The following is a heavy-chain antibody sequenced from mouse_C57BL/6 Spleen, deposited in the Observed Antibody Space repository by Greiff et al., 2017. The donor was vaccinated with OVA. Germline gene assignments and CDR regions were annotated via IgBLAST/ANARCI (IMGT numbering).Heavy chain of an antibody. CDR3: TKGGHIGFAY. CDR1: GFTFSSSA. J-gene: IGHJ3*01. Sequence: EVQLVESGAGLVKPGGSLKLSCAASGFTFSSSAMSWVRQTPEKRLEWVAYISRGGDYIYYADTVKGRFTLSTDNASNTLYLQMSSLKSEDTAMYYCTKGGHIGFAYWGQGTLVTVSA. CDR2: ISRGGDYI. V-gene: IGHV5-9-1*02.